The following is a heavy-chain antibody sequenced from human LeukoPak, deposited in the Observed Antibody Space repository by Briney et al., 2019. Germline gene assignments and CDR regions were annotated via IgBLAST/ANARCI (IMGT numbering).Heavy chain of an antibody. Sequence: GGSLRLSCAASGFTFSDYYMTWIRQAPGKGLEWISYISTGAGTIYYADSVKGRFTISRDNAKNSLYLQMNSLRAEDTAVYYCARDAIDSSGFDFDYWGQGTLVTVSS. CDR3: ARDAIDSSGFDFDY. D-gene: IGHD3-22*01. CDR2: ISTGAGTI. V-gene: IGHV3-11*01. J-gene: IGHJ4*02. CDR1: GFTFSDYY.